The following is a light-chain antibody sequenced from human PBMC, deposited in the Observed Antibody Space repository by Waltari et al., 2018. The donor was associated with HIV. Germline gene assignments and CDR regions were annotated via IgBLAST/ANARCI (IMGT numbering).Light chain of an antibody. CDR3: AAWDDYLNGYV. CDR1: SSNIGNNA. CDR2: YDD. J-gene: IGLJ1*01. V-gene: IGLV1-36*01. Sequence: QSVLTQPPSVSEAPRQRVPISCSGSSSNIGNNAVNLYQQVPGKAPKLFIYYDDLLSSGVSDRFSGSKSGTSASLAIRGLQSEDEAEYYCAAWDDYLNGYVFGSGTKVTVL.